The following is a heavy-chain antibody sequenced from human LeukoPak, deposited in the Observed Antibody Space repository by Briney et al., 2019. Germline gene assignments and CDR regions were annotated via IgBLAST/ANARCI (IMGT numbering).Heavy chain of an antibody. D-gene: IGHD6-6*01. Sequence: KPSETLSLTCTVSGGSISSHYWSWIRQPPGKGLEWIGYIYYSGSTNYNPSLKSRVTISVDTSKNQFSLKLSSVTAADTAVYYGAEVAGSSDAFNIGGEGKMATASS. CDR3: AEVAGSSDAFNI. V-gene: IGHV4-59*11. CDR2: IYYSGST. J-gene: IGHJ3*02. CDR1: GGSISSHY.